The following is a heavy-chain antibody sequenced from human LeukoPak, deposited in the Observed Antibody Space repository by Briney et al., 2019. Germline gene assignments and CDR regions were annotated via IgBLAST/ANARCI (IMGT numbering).Heavy chain of an antibody. CDR2: LEQDGIGQ. D-gene: IGHD3-16*01. CDR1: GFTVADDA. J-gene: IGHJ2*01. Sequence: PGGSLRLSCVVSGFTVADDAMHWVRQVPGKGLEWVATLEQDGIGQVSVDSVRGRFTIARDNAKNSLSLQMHSLSVEDTAVYYCVRGMGWYFGLWGRGSLVTVSS. CDR3: VRGMGWYFGL. V-gene: IGHV3-7*01.